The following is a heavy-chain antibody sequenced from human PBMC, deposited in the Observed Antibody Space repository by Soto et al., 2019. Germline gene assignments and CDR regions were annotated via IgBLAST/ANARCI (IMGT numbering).Heavy chain of an antibody. J-gene: IGHJ4*02. CDR3: ARDISFGY. D-gene: IGHD3-3*02. Sequence: QVQLQESGPGLVKPSETLSLTCTVSGGSIRSYYWSWIRQPPGKGLEWIGFIYYTGSTNYSPSLKSRVPISLDTSNNQFSLRLSSATAEDTAVYYCARDISFGYWGQGTLVTVSS. V-gene: IGHV4-59*01. CDR2: IYYTGST. CDR1: GGSIRSYY.